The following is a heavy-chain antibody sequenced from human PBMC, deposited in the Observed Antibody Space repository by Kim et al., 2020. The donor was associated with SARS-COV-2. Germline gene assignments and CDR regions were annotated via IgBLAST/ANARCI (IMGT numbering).Heavy chain of an antibody. D-gene: IGHD2-2*01. V-gene: IGHV3-33*06. Sequence: ADSVKGRFTISSDNSKSPLYLQMSSLRVEDTAVYYCAKDGRGTHSYQQMELWGQGTTVTVSS. CDR3: AKDGRGTHSYQQMEL. J-gene: IGHJ6*02.